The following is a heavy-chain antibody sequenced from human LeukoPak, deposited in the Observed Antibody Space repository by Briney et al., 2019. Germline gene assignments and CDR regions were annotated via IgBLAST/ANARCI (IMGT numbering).Heavy chain of an antibody. D-gene: IGHD2-8*02. CDR3: ARNTGYNYYMDV. Sequence: GASVKVSCKPAGYTFTHYGISWVRQAPGQGLEWMAWISTYNGNTNYAQNLQGRVTMTTDTSTSTAYMELRSLRSDDTAVYYCARNTGYNYYMDVWGQGTTVTVSS. CDR1: GYTFTHYG. J-gene: IGHJ6*03. CDR2: ISTYNGNT. V-gene: IGHV1-18*01.